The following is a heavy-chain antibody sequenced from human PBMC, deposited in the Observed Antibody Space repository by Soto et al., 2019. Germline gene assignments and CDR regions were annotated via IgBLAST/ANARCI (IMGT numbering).Heavy chain of an antibody. Sequence: QVSLKESGPVLVKPTETLTLTCTVSGFSLSNARMGVSWIRQPPGKALEWLAHIFSNDEKSYSTSLKSRLTIYKDTAKSQVVLTMTSIEPVYTATYDWARIQKDTAMVSDYWGQGNLVTVSS. CDR1: GFSLSNARMG. D-gene: IGHD5-18*01. J-gene: IGHJ4*02. V-gene: IGHV2-26*01. CDR2: IFSNDEK. CDR3: ARIQKDTAMVSDY.